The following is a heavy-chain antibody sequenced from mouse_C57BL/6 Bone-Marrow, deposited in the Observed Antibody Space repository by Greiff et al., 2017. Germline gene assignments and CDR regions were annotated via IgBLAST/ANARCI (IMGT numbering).Heavy chain of an antibody. Sequence: QVQLKQSGAELARPGASVTLSCKASGYTFTRYGISWVQQRTGKGLEWIGEIYPRSGNTYYNEKFKGKATLTADKSASTAYMEIRSLISEDSAVYFCASTTGSWFSYWGQGTLVTVSA. V-gene: IGHV1-81*01. CDR2: IYPRSGNT. J-gene: IGHJ3*01. D-gene: IGHD4-1*02. CDR1: GYTFTRYG. CDR3: ASTTGSWFSY.